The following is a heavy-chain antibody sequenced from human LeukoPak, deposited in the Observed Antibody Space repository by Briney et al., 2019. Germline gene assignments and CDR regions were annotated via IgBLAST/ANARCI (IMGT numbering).Heavy chain of an antibody. CDR3: ARDVLGYNSSSSH. J-gene: IGHJ4*02. V-gene: IGHV1-2*02. D-gene: IGHD5-24*01. CDR1: GYSFTAYY. Sequence: ASVKFACKASGYSFTAYYIHWVRQAPGKELEWVGWINSNTGGTKYAQKFQDRVTVTRDKSISTVHMELSSLRSDDTAVYFCARDVLGYNSSSSHWGRGNLFSVSS. CDR2: INSNTGGT.